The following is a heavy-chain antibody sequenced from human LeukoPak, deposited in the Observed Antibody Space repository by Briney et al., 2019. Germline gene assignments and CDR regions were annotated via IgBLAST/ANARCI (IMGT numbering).Heavy chain of an antibody. CDR1: GFTFSDYY. J-gene: IGHJ4*02. Sequence: GGSPRLSCAASGFTFSDYYMSWIRQAPGKGLEWVSYISSSSSYTNYADSVKGRFTISRDNAKNSLYLQMNSLRAEDTAVYYCARVEQLWSLFDYWGQGTLVTVSS. D-gene: IGHD5-18*01. CDR2: ISSSSSYT. CDR3: ARVEQLWSLFDY. V-gene: IGHV3-11*06.